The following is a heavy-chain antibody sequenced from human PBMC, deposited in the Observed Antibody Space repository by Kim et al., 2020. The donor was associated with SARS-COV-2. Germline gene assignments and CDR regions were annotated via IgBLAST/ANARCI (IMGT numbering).Heavy chain of an antibody. Sequence: RFTISRDNSKNTLYLQMNSLRAEDTAVYYCAKDSSDYGDYVDYYYGMDVWGQGTTVTVSS. J-gene: IGHJ6*02. CDR3: AKDSSDYGDYVDYYYGMDV. D-gene: IGHD4-17*01. V-gene: IGHV3-23*01.